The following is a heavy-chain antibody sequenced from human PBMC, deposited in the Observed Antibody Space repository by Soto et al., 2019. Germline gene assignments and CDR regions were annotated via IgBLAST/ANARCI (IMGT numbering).Heavy chain of an antibody. J-gene: IGHJ4*02. V-gene: IGHV3-23*01. CDR2: ISGSGGTT. CDR3: AKVGRGYSGYGDY. CDR1: GFTFSNYA. Sequence: EVQLLEAGGGLVQPGGSLRLSCAASGFTFSNYAMTWVRQAPGEGLEWVSFISGSGGTTVYADSVKGRFTISRDNSKNTMFLQMRSLRSEDTAVYYCAKVGRGYSGYGDYWGQGTLVTVSS. D-gene: IGHD5-12*01.